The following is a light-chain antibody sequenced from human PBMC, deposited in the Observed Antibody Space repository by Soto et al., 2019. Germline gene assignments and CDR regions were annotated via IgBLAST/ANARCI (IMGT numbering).Light chain of an antibody. CDR1: SSDVGGYNY. CDR2: DVS. J-gene: IGLJ1*01. CDR3: SSYTGSSTYV. V-gene: IGLV2-14*01. Sequence: QSVLTQPASVSGSPGQSITISCNGTSSDVGGYNYVSWYQQHPGKAPKLMIYDVSNRPSGISNRFSGSKSGNTASLTISGLQAEDEADYYCSSYTGSSTYVFGTGTKVTVL.